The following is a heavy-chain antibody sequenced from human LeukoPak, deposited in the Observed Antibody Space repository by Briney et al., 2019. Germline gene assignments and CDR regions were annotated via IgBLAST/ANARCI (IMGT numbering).Heavy chain of an antibody. CDR1: GFTFDDYA. D-gene: IGHD3-10*01. V-gene: IGHV3-9*01. CDR3: AKDGLLLWFGVPMGYFDY. CDR2: ISWNSGSI. J-gene: IGHJ4*02. Sequence: GGSLRFSCAASGFTFDDYAMHWVPQAPGKGLEWVSGISWNSGSIGYADSVKGRFTISRDNAKNSLYLQMNSLRAEDTALYYCAKDGLLLWFGVPMGYFDYWGQGTLVTVSS.